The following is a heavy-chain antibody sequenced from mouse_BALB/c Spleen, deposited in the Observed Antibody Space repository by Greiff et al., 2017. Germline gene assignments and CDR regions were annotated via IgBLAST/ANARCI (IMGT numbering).Heavy chain of an antibody. CDR2: ISSGGSYT. Sequence: EVKLEESGGGLVKPGGSLKLSCAASGFTFSSYAMSWVRQTPEKRLEWVATISSGGSYTYYPDSVKGRFTISRDNAKNTLYLQMSSLRSEDTAMYYCARKNDYEDYYAMDYWGQGTSVTVSS. CDR3: ARKNDYEDYYAMDY. V-gene: IGHV5-9-3*01. CDR1: GFTFSSYA. D-gene: IGHD2-4*01. J-gene: IGHJ4*01.